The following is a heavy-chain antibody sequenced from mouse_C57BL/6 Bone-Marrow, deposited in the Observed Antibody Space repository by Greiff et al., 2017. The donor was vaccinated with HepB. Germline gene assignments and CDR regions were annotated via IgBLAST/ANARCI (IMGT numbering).Heavy chain of an antibody. Sequence: EVKLMESGGDLVKPGGSLKLSCAASGFTFSSYGMSWVRQTPDKRLEWVATISSGGSYTYYPDSVKGRFTISRDNAKNTLYLQMSSLKSEDTAMYYCARHEGLRRLAWFAYWGQGTLVTVSA. CDR2: ISSGGSYT. J-gene: IGHJ3*01. CDR1: GFTFSSYG. CDR3: ARHEGLRRLAWFAY. V-gene: IGHV5-6*01. D-gene: IGHD2-4*01.